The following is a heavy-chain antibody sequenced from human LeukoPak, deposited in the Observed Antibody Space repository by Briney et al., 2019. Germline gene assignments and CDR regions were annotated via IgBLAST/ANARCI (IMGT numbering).Heavy chain of an antibody. CDR2: IYYSGST. J-gene: IGHJ5*02. D-gene: IGHD3-3*02. V-gene: IGHV4-59*11. Sequence: SETLSLTCTVSGGSIISHYWSWIRQPPGKGLEWIGYIYYSGSTNYNPSLKSRVTISVDTSKNQFSLKLSSVTAADTAVYYCARGSLLGWFDPWGQGTLVTVSS. CDR1: GGSIISHY. CDR3: ARGSLLGWFDP.